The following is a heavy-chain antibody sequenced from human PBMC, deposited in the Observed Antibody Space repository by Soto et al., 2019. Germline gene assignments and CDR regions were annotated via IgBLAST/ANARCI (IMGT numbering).Heavy chain of an antibody. CDR2: TYYRSTWSN. CDR1: GDSVSSNSAA. V-gene: IGHV6-1*01. Sequence: QVQLQQSGPGLVKPSQTLSLTCAMSGDSVSSNSAAWTWIRQSPSRGLEWLGRTYYRSTWSNDYALSVQSRITINPDTSNNQFSLHLNSVTPEDTAVYYCARQIAATGTAGTFDYWGQGTLVTVSS. CDR3: ARQIAATGTAGTFDY. D-gene: IGHD6-13*01. J-gene: IGHJ4*02.